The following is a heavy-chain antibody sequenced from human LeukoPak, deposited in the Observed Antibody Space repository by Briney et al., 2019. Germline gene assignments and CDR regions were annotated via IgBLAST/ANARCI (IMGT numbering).Heavy chain of an antibody. V-gene: IGHV3-9*01. Sequence: GGSLRLACAASGFIFDDYALHWIRQAPGRGLEWVSGISSNSGRVVYADSVQGRFTISRDNAKNSLYLQMNSLRAEDTALYYCARVPYCGGDCYSGAFDIWGQGTMVTVSS. CDR3: ARVPYCGGDCYSGAFDI. CDR2: ISSNSGRV. J-gene: IGHJ3*02. CDR1: GFIFDDYA. D-gene: IGHD2-21*02.